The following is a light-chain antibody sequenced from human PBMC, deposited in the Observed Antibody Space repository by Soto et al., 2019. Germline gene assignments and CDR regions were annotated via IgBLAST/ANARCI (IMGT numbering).Light chain of an antibody. J-gene: IGKJ1*01. Sequence: DIVMTQSPDSLTVSLGERATINCKSSQSVLYSSDNKNYLAWYQQKPGQPPKLLIYWASTRESGVPDRFSGSGSGKDFTLTNNSLQAEDVAVYYCQQYYSTVLTFGQGTRVEIK. CDR3: QQYYSTVLT. CDR2: WAS. CDR1: QSVLYSSDNKNY. V-gene: IGKV4-1*01.